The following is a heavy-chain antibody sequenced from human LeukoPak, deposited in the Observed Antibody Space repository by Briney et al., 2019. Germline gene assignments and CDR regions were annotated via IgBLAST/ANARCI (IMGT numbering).Heavy chain of an antibody. J-gene: IGHJ3*02. Sequence: KPSETLSLTCTVSGGSISSGGYYWSWIRQPPGKGLEWIGYIYHSGSTYYNPSLKRRDTISVDRSKHQFSLKLSSVTAADPAVYYCARGRAEYNYGFDYDAFDIWGQGTMVTVSS. CDR3: ARGRAEYNYGFDYDAFDI. CDR1: GGSISSGGYY. CDR2: IYHSGST. D-gene: IGHD5-18*01. V-gene: IGHV4-30-2*01.